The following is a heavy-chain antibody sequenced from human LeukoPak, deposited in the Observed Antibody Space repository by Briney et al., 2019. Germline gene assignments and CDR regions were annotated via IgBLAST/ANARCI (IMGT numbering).Heavy chain of an antibody. Sequence: AAVKVSCKGSGYTFTSYGIGWVRQAPGQGVEWVGWISACRGNTNNAQKLQGRGSITTDTSTSTAYVELRSLRSDDTAVYYCARWSIAARRGDYWGQGTLVTVSS. CDR2: ISACRGNT. CDR1: GYTFTSYG. D-gene: IGHD6-6*01. J-gene: IGHJ4*02. CDR3: ARWSIAARRGDY. V-gene: IGHV1-18*01.